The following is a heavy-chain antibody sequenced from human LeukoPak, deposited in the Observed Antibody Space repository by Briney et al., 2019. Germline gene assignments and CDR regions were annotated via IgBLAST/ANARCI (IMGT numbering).Heavy chain of an antibody. V-gene: IGHV4-59*01. CDR3: ARGPREFDY. Sequence: PSETLSLTCTVSGGSISNYYWNWIRQPPGKGLEWIGYVHHSGTSAYNPSLKSRVTISLDTSKNQFSLNLGSVTAADTAMYYCARGPREFDYWGQGTLVTVSS. J-gene: IGHJ4*02. CDR2: VHHSGTS. CDR1: GGSISNYY.